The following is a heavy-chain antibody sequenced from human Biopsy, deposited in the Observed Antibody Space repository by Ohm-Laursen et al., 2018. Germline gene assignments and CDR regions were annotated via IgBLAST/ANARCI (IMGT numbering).Heavy chain of an antibody. J-gene: IGHJ4*02. CDR2: IHGDERSA. Sequence: SLRLSCAASGFTFSRSAMHWVRQAPGKGLMWVSRIHGDERSATYAEPVKGRFTISRDNAKNTLHLQMNSLRAEDTAVYYCTEDSGGLGDYWGQGTLVTVSS. V-gene: IGHV3-74*03. CDR3: TEDSGGLGDY. D-gene: IGHD2-8*02. CDR1: GFTFSRSA.